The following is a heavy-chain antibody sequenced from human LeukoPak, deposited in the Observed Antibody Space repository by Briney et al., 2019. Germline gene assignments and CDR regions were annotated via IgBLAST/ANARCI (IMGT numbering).Heavy chain of an antibody. CDR3: AREASNYGDYVYDAFDI. CDR2: IIPILGIA. D-gene: IGHD4-17*01. J-gene: IGHJ3*02. CDR1: GYTFTSYG. V-gene: IGHV1-69*04. Sequence: SVKVSCKASGYTFTSYGISWVRQAPGQGLEWMGRIIPILGIANYAQKFQGRVTITADKSTSTAYMELSSLRSEDTAVYYCAREASNYGDYVYDAFDIWGQGTMVTVSS.